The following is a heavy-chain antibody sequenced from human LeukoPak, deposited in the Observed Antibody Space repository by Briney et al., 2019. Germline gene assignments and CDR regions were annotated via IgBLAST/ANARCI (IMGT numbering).Heavy chain of an antibody. CDR1: GFSFISCY. CDR3: ARSTMEYDGFDI. D-gene: IGHD3-10*01. Sequence: GASVKVSCKASGFSFISCYMRWVRQAPGQGLEWMGIINPSGGSTSYAQKFQGRVIMTRDTSTRTVYMEVSSLRSEDTAMYYCARSTMEYDGFDIWGQGTMVTVYS. V-gene: IGHV1-46*01. J-gene: IGHJ3*02. CDR2: INPSGGST.